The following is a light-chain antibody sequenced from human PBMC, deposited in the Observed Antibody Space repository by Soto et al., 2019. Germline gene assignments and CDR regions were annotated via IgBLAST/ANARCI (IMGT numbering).Light chain of an antibody. J-gene: IGKJ5*01. V-gene: IGKV3-15*01. CDR2: GAS. CDR3: QQYNNRPPIT. CDR1: QSVSNN. Sequence: ETVMTQSPATLSVSPGERATLSCRASQSVSNNLAWYQQKPGQAPRLLIHGASTRATGIPARFSGSGSGTEFTLTISSLQSEDSAIYYCQQYNNRPPITFGQGTRLEIK.